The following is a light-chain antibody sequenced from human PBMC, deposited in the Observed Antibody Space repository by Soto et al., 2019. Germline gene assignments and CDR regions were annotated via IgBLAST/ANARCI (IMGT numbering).Light chain of an antibody. V-gene: IGLV2-23*01. Sequence: QSALTQPASVSGSPGQSITISCTGTSSDVGSYNLVSWYQQHPGKAPKLMIYEGSKLPSGVSNRFSGSKSGNTASLTISGLQAEDEADYYCCSYAGSSSLDVVFGGGTKLTVL. J-gene: IGLJ2*01. CDR3: CSYAGSSSLDVV. CDR1: SSDVGSYNL. CDR2: EGS.